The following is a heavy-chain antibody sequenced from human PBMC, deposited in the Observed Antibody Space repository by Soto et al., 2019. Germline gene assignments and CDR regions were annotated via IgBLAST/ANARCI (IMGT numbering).Heavy chain of an antibody. Sequence: QVQLVEAGGGVVQPGRSLRLSCGASGFTFNSHGMHCVRQAPGKGLEWVAVISDEGSNNFYAESVKGRFTISIDNSKNTLYLQMNSLRREDTTVYDGARGAEYQLLSRDYFYGMDVWGQGTTVTGSS. CDR2: ISDEGSNN. D-gene: IGHD2-2*01. CDR3: ARGAEYQLLSRDYFYGMDV. V-gene: IGHV3-30*03. CDR1: GFTFNSHG. J-gene: IGHJ6*02.